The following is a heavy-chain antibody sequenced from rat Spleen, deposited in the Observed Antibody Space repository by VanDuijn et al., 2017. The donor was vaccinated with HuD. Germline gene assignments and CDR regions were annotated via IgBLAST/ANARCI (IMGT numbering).Heavy chain of an antibody. Sequence: EVQVLESGGGLVQPGNSLKLSCATSGFTFSTAWMYWYRQFPEKRLEWVARIKAKSNNYATDYTESVKGRFTISRDDSKSSIYLQMNNLKAEDTAVYYCGDAPRDFWGQGVMVTVSS. V-gene: IGHV6-6*01. CDR2: IKAKSNNYAT. D-gene: IGHD3-1*01. CDR3: GDAPRDF. CDR1: GFTFSTAW. J-gene: IGHJ2*01.